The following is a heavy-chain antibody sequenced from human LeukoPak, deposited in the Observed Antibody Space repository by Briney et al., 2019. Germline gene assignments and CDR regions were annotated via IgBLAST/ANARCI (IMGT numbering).Heavy chain of an antibody. J-gene: IGHJ4*02. Sequence: PSETLSLTCAVYGGSFSGYYWSWIRQPPGKGLEWIGEINHSGSTNYNPSLKSRVTISVDTSKNQFSLKLSSVTAADTAVYYCASGEYGEGDYWGQGTQVTVSS. V-gene: IGHV4-34*01. D-gene: IGHD4-17*01. CDR2: INHSGST. CDR3: ASGEYGEGDY. CDR1: GGSFSGYY.